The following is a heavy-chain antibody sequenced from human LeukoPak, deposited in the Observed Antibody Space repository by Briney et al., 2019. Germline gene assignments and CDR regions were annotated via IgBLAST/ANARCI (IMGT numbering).Heavy chain of an antibody. J-gene: IGHJ4*02. CDR1: GFTFSSYS. Sequence: PGGSLRLSCAASGFTFSSYSMNWVRQAPGKGLEWVSSISSSSSYIYYADSVKGRFTISRDNAKNSLYLQMNGLRAEDTAVYYCARGRVPAAMRNSYYFDYWGQGTLVTVSS. V-gene: IGHV3-21*01. CDR3: ARGRVPAAMRNSYYFDY. CDR2: ISSSSSYI. D-gene: IGHD2-2*01.